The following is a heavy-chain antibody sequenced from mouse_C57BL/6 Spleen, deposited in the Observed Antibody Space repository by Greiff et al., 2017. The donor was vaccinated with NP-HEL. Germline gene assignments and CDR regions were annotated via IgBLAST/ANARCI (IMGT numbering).Heavy chain of an antibody. D-gene: IGHD1-1*01. V-gene: IGHV1-4*01. Sequence: SGAELARPGASVKMSCKASGYTFTSYTMHWVKQRPGQGLEWIGYINPSSGYTKYNQKFKDKATLTADKSSSTAYMQLSSLTSEDSAVYYCAHGSSYWFAYWGQGTLVTVSA. CDR1: GYTFTSYT. CDR3: AHGSSYWFAY. CDR2: INPSSGYT. J-gene: IGHJ3*01.